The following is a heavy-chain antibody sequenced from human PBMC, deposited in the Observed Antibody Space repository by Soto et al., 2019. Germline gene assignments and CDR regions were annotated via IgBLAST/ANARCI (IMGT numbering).Heavy chain of an antibody. V-gene: IGHV1-46*01. J-gene: IGHJ5*02. CDR1: GYTFTSYY. CDR2: INPSGGST. CDR3: ARGMSTGYCSSTSCYTRTGPRNWFDP. Sequence: ASVKVSCKASGYTFTSYYMHWVRQAPGQGLEWMGIINPSGGSTSYAQKFQGRVTMTRDTSTSTVYMELSSLRSEDTAVYYCARGMSTGYCSSTSCYTRTGPRNWFDPWGQGTLVTVSS. D-gene: IGHD2-2*02.